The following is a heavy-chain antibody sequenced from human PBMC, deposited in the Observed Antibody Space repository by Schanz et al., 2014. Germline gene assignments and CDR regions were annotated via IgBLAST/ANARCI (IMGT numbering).Heavy chain of an antibody. J-gene: IGHJ4*02. V-gene: IGHV3-23*01. D-gene: IGHD6-13*01. CDR3: AKSQGSSFDS. CDR2: FNDGGVNK. Sequence: EVHLLESGGGLVEPGGSLRLSCATSGFSLDIFAVSWVRQAPGKGLEWVSSFNDGGVNKYYADSVKGRFTISSDNSKSTLYLQMSSLRAEDTAVYYCAKSQGSSFDSGGQGTLVNVSS. CDR1: GFSLDIFA.